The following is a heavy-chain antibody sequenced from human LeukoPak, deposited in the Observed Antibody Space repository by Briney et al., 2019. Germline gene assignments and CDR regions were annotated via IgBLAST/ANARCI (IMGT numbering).Heavy chain of an antibody. CDR2: IIPILGIA. J-gene: IGHJ6*04. CDR1: GGTFSSYA. V-gene: IGHV1-69*04. CDR3: ARYGGSSWYTDYYYGMDV. D-gene: IGHD6-13*01. Sequence: SVKVSCKASGGTFSSYAISWVRQAPGQGLEWMGRIIPILGIANYAQKFQGRVTITADKSTSTAYMELSSLRSEDTAVYYCARYGGSSWYTDYYYGMDVWGKGTTVTVSS.